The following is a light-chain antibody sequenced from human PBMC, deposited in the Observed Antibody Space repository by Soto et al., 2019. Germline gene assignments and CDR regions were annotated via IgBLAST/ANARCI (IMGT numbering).Light chain of an antibody. V-gene: IGLV2-14*01. CDR2: EVS. Sequence: QSALTQPASVSGSPGQSITISCTGTSSDVGAYKYVSWYQQHPGNAPKLMIYEVSNRPSGVSNRFSGSKSGNTASLTISGLQAEDEADYYCTSYTTGGTWVFGGGTKLTVL. J-gene: IGLJ3*02. CDR1: SSDVGAYKY. CDR3: TSYTTGGTWV.